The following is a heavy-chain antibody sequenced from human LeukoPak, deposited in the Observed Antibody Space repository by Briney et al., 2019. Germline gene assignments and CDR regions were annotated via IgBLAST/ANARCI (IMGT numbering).Heavy chain of an antibody. CDR2: ISGSGGST. V-gene: IGHV3-23*01. J-gene: IGHJ4*02. Sequence: GGSLRLSCAASGFTFSSYAMSWVRQAPGKGLEWVSAISGSGGSTYYADSVKGRFTISRDNSKNTLYLQMNSLRAEDTAVYYCARGCGSGYYFDYWGQGTLVTVS. D-gene: IGHD3-10*01. CDR3: ARGCGSGYYFDY. CDR1: GFTFSSYA.